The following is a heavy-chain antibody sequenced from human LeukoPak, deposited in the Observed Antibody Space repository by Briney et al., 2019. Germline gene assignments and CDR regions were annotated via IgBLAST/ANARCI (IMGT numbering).Heavy chain of an antibody. Sequence: GGSLRLSCAASGFTVSSNYMSWVRQAPGKGLEWVSVIYSGGSTYYADSVKGRFTISKDDSKSTTYLQMNSLETEDTAVYFCTREGCGATSCYTNDYWGQGTLVTVSS. CDR1: GFTVSSNY. CDR2: IYSGGST. D-gene: IGHD2-2*01. J-gene: IGHJ4*02. V-gene: IGHV3-53*01. CDR3: TREGCGATSCYTNDY.